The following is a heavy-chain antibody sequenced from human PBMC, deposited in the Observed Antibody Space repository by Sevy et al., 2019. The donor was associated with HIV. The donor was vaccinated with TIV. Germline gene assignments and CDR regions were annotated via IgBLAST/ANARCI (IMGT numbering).Heavy chain of an antibody. Sequence: GGSLRLSCTASGFTFNTYAMSWVRQAPGKGLEWVAAISGSGGSTYYVDSVKGRFTISRDNSKDTLYLQMNSLRAEDTAVYYCAKETQGGYFDYWGQGTLVTVSS. CDR1: GFTFNTYA. CDR3: AKETQGGYFDY. J-gene: IGHJ4*02. V-gene: IGHV3-23*01. CDR2: ISGSGGST. D-gene: IGHD3-16*01.